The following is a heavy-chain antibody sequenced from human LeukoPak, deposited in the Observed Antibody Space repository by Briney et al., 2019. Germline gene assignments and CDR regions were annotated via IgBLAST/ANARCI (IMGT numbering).Heavy chain of an antibody. J-gene: IGHJ3*01. CDR1: GFTFSSYA. V-gene: IGHV3-23*01. CDR2: ISGSGGST. CDR3: ASSIAALMGGNDAFDV. D-gene: IGHD6-6*01. Sequence: GGSLRLSCAASGFTFSSYAMSWVRQAPGKGLERGSGISGSGGSTFYADSVKGRFTISRDNSKNTVSLQMNSLRAEDTAVYYCASSIAALMGGNDAFDVWGEGTMVTVFS.